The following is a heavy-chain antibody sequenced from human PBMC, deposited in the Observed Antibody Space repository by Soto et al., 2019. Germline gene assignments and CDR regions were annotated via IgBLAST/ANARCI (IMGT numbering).Heavy chain of an antibody. Sequence: QVQVVDSGGGVVQPGRSLRLSCAASGFTFSAYYMHWVRQAPGKGLEWVAIVSYDGGSKYYADSVKGRFTISRDNSKNTLYLQMDSLRAEDTAVYYCARAAEVSGSYYSLGYWGQGTLVPVSS. V-gene: IGHV3-30-3*01. CDR2: VSYDGGSK. CDR3: ARAAEVSGSYYSLGY. J-gene: IGHJ4*02. D-gene: IGHD1-26*01. CDR1: GFTFSAYY.